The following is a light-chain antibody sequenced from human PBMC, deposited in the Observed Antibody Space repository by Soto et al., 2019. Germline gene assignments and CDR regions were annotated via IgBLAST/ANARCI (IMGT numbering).Light chain of an antibody. V-gene: IGLV1-47*01. CDR3: AAWDDRLSEPWV. CDR2: RNN. CDR1: SSNIGSNY. Sequence: QSVLTQPPSASGTPGQRVPISCSGSSSNIGSNYVYWYQQLPGTAPKLLIYRNNQRPSGVPDRFSGSKSGTSASLAISGLRSEDEADYYCAAWDDRLSEPWVFGGGTKLTVL. J-gene: IGLJ3*02.